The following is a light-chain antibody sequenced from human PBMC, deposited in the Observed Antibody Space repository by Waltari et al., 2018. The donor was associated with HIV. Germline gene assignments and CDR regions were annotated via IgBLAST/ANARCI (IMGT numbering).Light chain of an antibody. CDR2: QDD. CDR3: QPWDNCTVI. Sequence: YELPQPPSVSVSPGQTATISCSGDHLGDKYVSWYHQRPGQSPLLVIYQDDKRPSGIPERFSGSNSENTATLTISATQALDEGEYYCQPWDNCTVIFGGGTTLTVL. V-gene: IGLV3-1*01. CDR1: HLGDKY. J-gene: IGLJ2*01.